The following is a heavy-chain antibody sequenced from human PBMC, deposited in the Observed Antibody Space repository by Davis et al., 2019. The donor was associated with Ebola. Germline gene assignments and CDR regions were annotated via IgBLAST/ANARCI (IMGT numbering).Heavy chain of an antibody. CDR2: IIPIFGAA. Sequence: AASVKVSCKASGGTFSSYAISWVRQAPGQGLEWVGGIIPIFGAANYAQKFQGRVTITADESTSTAYMELSSLRSEDTAVYYCARERRDAFDIWGQGTMVTVSS. J-gene: IGHJ3*02. V-gene: IGHV1-69*13. CDR3: ARERRDAFDI. CDR1: GGTFSSYA.